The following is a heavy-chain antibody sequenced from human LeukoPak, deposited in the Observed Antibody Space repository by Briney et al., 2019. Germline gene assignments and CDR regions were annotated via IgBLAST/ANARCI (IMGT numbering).Heavy chain of an antibody. Sequence: SQTLSLTCAISGDSVSSNSAAWNWIRQSPSRGLEWLGRTYYRSKWYYDYATSVKGRITINPDTSKNQFSLQLNSVTPEDTAVYYCAREADPPANSNLEWLLFPYYYYYYMDVWGKGTTVTVSS. J-gene: IGHJ6*03. CDR2: TYYRSKWYY. CDR1: GDSVSSNSAA. V-gene: IGHV6-1*01. CDR3: AREADPPANSNLEWLLFPYYYYYYMDV. D-gene: IGHD3-3*01.